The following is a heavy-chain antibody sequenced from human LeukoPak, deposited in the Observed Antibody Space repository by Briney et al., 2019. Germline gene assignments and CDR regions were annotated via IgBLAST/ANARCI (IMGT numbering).Heavy chain of an antibody. J-gene: IGHJ6*02. Sequence: GGSLRLSCAASGFTVSSNYMSWVRQAPGKGLEWVSVIYSGGSTYYADSVKGRFTISRDNSKNTLYLQMNSLRAEDTAVYYCARDPPLISGSYHYGTDVWGQGTTVTVSS. D-gene: IGHD3-10*01. CDR1: GFTVSSNY. V-gene: IGHV3-66*01. CDR2: IYSGGST. CDR3: ARDPPLISGSYHYGTDV.